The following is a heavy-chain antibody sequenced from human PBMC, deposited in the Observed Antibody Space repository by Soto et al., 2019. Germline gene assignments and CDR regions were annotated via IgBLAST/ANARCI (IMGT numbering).Heavy chain of an antibody. Sequence: SGPTLVKPTQTLTLTCTFSGFSLSTSGVGVGWIRQPPGKALEWLALIYWDDDKRYSPSLKSRLTITKDTSKNQVVLTMTNMDPVDTATYYCAHRRPLLLWFGELTGDAFDIWGQGTMVTVSS. CDR2: IYWDDDK. CDR1: GFSLSTSGVG. CDR3: AHRRPLLLWFGELTGDAFDI. D-gene: IGHD3-10*01. J-gene: IGHJ3*02. V-gene: IGHV2-5*02.